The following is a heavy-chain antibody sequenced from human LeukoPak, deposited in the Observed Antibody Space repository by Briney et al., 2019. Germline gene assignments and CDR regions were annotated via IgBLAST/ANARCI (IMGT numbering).Heavy chain of an antibody. CDR3: AKISDSSGYYFYFDY. J-gene: IGHJ4*02. V-gene: IGHV3-23*01. CDR1: GFTFSSYA. CDR2: ISGSGGST. D-gene: IGHD3-22*01. Sequence: GGSLRLSCTASGFTFSSYAMSWVRQAPGKGLEWVSAISGSGGSTYYADSVKGRFTISRDNSKNTLYLQMNSLRAEDTAVYYCAKISDSSGYYFYFDYWGQGTLVTVSS.